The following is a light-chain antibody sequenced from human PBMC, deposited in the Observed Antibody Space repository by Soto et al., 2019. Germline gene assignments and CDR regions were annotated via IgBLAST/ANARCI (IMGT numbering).Light chain of an antibody. CDR2: GAS. CDR3: QQYNNWPPIT. V-gene: IGKV3D-15*01. Sequence: EIVMTQSPATLSVSPGERVTLSCRASQSVSSNLAWYQQKPGHAPRLLIYGASNRATGIPARFSGSGSGTEFTITISSLLSEDFAGYYCQQYNNWPPITFGQGTRLDIK. CDR1: QSVSSN. J-gene: IGKJ5*01.